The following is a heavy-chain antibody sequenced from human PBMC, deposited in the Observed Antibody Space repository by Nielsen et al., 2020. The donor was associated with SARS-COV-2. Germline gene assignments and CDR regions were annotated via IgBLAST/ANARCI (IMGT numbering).Heavy chain of an antibody. CDR1: GFTFSSYA. J-gene: IGHJ4*02. CDR2: IYSGGSST. V-gene: IGHV3-23*03. CDR3: ARDGPSITIFGVVIIPVFDY. D-gene: IGHD3-3*01. Sequence: GGSLRLSCAASGFTFSSYAMSWVRQAPGKGLEWVSVIYSGGSSTYYADSVKGRFTISRDNAKNSLYLQMNSLRSDDTAVYYCARDGPSITIFGVVIIPVFDYWGQGTLVTVSS.